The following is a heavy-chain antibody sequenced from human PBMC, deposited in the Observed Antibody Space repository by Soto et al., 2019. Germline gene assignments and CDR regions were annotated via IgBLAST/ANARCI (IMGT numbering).Heavy chain of an antibody. CDR1: GDTFSRYA. J-gene: IGHJ5*02. Sequence: QVQLVQSGAEVKKPGSSVKVSCKASGDTFSRYAISWLRQAPGQGLEWMGGIIPIFHKAKYAQKFQGRVTITADESTSTAYMELSSLRSEDTAVYYCARDPNSNYGANWFDPWGQGTLVTVSS. V-gene: IGHV1-69*01. CDR2: IIPIFHKA. D-gene: IGHD1-7*01. CDR3: ARDPNSNYGANWFDP.